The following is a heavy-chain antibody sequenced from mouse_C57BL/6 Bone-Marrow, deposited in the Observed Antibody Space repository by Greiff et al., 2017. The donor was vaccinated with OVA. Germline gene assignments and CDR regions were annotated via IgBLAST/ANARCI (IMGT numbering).Heavy chain of an antibody. Sequence: EVQLQQSGPELVKPGASVKISCKASGYTFTDYYMNWVKQSHGKSLEWIGDINPNNGGTSYNQKFKGKATLTVDKSSSTAYMELRSLTSEDSAVYYCARSADGYPRYFDVWGTGTTVTVSS. CDR1: GYTFTDYY. J-gene: IGHJ1*03. CDR3: ARSADGYPRYFDV. CDR2: INPNNGGT. D-gene: IGHD2-3*01. V-gene: IGHV1-26*01.